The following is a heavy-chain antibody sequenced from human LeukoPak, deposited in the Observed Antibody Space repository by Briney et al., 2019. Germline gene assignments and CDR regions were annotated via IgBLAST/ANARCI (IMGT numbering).Heavy chain of an antibody. D-gene: IGHD1-7*01. CDR3: AKGEEGTTSLYGMAV. Sequence: QTGGSLRLSCAASGFTFSSYAMSWVRLAPGKGLEWVSAISGSGGSTYYADSVKGRFTISRDNSKNTLYLKMNSLRAEATAVYYCAKGEEGTTSLYGMAVWGKGTTLTVSS. CDR2: ISGSGGST. J-gene: IGHJ6*04. V-gene: IGHV3-23*01. CDR1: GFTFSSYA.